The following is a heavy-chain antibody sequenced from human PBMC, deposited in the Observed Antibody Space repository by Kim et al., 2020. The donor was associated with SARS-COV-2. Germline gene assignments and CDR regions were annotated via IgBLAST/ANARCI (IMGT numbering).Heavy chain of an antibody. J-gene: IGHJ6*02. D-gene: IGHD6-19*01. CDR3: AKDQGYSSGWYYYGMDV. CDR2: ISYDGSNK. CDR1: GFTFSSYG. Sequence: GGSLRLSCAASGFTFSSYGMHWVRQAPGKGLEWVAVISYDGSNKYYADSVKGRFTISRDNSKNTLYLQMNSLRAEDTAVYYCAKDQGYSSGWYYYGMDVWGQGTTVTVSS. V-gene: IGHV3-30*18.